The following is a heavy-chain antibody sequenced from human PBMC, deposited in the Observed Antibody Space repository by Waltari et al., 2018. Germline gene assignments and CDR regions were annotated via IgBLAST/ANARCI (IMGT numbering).Heavy chain of an antibody. V-gene: IGHV4-39*07. CDR2: IYYSGST. Sequence: QLQLQESGPGLVKPSETLSLTCTVSGGPISSSSYYWGWIRQPPGKGLEWIGSIYYSGSTYYNPSLKSRVTISVDTSKNQFSLKLSSVTAADTAVYYCARGRGCGDYCYYYYMDVWGKGTTVTISS. CDR3: ARGRGCGDYCYYYYMDV. J-gene: IGHJ6*03. D-gene: IGHD4-17*01. CDR1: GGPISSSSYY.